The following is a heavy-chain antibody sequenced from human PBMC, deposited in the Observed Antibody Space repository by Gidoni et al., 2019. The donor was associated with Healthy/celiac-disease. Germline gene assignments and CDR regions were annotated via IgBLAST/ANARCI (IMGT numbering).Heavy chain of an antibody. CDR2: IYPGDSDT. V-gene: IGHV5-51*01. J-gene: IGHJ6*02. D-gene: IGHD6-13*01. Sequence: EVQLVQSGAEVKKPGESLTISCKGSGYSFPSYWIGWVRQMPGKGLEWMGIIYPGDSDTRYSPSFQGQVTISADKSISTAYLQWSSLKASDTAMYYCARHEGIAAAGSYYYYGMDVWGQGTTVTVSS. CDR3: ARHEGIAAAGSYYYYGMDV. CDR1: GYSFPSYW.